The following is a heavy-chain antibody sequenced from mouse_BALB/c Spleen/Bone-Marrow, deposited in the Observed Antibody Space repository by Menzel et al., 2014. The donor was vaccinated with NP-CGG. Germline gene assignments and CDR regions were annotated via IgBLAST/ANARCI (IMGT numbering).Heavy chain of an antibody. V-gene: IGHV14-1*02. Sequence: VQLKESGAELVRPGALVKLSCEASGFNIKDYYMHWVKQRPEQGLEWIGWIDPENGNTIYDPKFQGKASITADTSSNTAYLQLSSLTSEDTAVYYCARWGNYYFDYWGQGTTLTVSS. CDR2: IDPENGNT. CDR1: GFNIKDYY. J-gene: IGHJ2*01. CDR3: ARWGNYYFDY.